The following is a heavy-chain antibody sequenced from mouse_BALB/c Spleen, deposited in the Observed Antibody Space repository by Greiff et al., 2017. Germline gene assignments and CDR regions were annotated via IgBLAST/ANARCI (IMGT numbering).Heavy chain of an antibody. CDR1: GFSLTSYG. CDR3: ARDCRGLGRGFAY. V-gene: IGHV2-9*02. J-gene: IGHJ3*01. D-gene: IGHD4-1*01. CDR2: IWAGGST. Sequence: QVQLKESGPGLVAPSQSLSITCTVSGFSLTSYGVHWVRQPPGKGLEWLGVIWAGGSTNYNSALMSRLSISKDNSKSQDFLKMNSLQTDDTAMYYCARDCRGLGRGFAYWGQGTLVTVSA.